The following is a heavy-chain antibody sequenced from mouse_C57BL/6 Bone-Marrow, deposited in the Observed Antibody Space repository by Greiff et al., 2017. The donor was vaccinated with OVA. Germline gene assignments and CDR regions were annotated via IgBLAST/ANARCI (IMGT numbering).Heavy chain of an antibody. CDR1: GYTFTNYW. CDR3: ARSRLGWYFDV. J-gene: IGHJ1*03. CDR2: IYPGGGST. D-gene: IGHD3-3*01. Sequence: QVQLQQSGAALVRPGTSVKMSCKASGYTFTNYWIGWAPQRPGHGLEWIGDIYPGGGSTHYNEKFKGKATLTADKTSSTAYMQFSSLTSEDTAIYYCARSRLGWYFDVWGTGTTGTVSS. V-gene: IGHV1-63*01.